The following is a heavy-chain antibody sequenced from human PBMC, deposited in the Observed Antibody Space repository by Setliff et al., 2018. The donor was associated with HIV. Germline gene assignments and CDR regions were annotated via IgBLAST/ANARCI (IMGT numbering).Heavy chain of an antibody. V-gene: IGHV4-39*01. CDR2: IYYRGST. J-gene: IGHJ4*02. CDR3: ARLTRITTAGH. CDR1: GGSISSSSYS. D-gene: IGHD6-13*01. Sequence: PSETLSLTCTVSGGSISSSSYSWGWIRQPPGKGLEWIGSIYYRGSTYYNPSLKSRVTISVDTSKDQFSLKLNSVTAADTAVYYCARLTRITTAGHWGQGTQVTVSS.